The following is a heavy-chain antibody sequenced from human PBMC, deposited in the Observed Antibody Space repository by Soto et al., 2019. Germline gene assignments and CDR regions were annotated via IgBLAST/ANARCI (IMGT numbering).Heavy chain of an antibody. V-gene: IGHV5-51*01. Sequence: GESLKISCKGSGYSFTSYWIGWVRQMPGKGLEWMRIIYPGDSDTRYSPSFQGQVTISADKSISTAYLQWSSLKASGTAMYYCARGYSSSFNDPYYYYGMDVWGQGTTVTVSS. J-gene: IGHJ6*02. CDR2: IYPGDSDT. CDR3: ARGYSSSFNDPYYYYGMDV. CDR1: GYSFTSYW. D-gene: IGHD6-6*01.